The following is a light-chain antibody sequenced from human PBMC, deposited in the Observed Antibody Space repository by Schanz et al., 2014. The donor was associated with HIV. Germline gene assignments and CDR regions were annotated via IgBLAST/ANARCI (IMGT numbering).Light chain of an antibody. Sequence: QPVLTQPPSASGTPGQRVTISCSVSRSNIGSNAVNWFQQLPGTAPKLLIYNSYHRPSGVPDRFSGSGSGTSASLAISGLQSDDEGDYYCAGWDDSLNGWVFGGGTKLTVL. CDR1: RSNIGSNA. V-gene: IGLV1-44*01. J-gene: IGLJ3*02. CDR2: NSY. CDR3: AGWDDSLNGWV.